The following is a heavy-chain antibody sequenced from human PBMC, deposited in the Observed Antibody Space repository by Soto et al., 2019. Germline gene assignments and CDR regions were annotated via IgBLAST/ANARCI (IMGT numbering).Heavy chain of an antibody. Sequence: PGGSLRLSCAASGFTFGHSATSWVRQAPGKGLGWVAAISGTGGAAYYADSVRGRFTISRDNSRNTLFLQMNSLRVDDTAIYHCAKPEEVVRGFDFWGLGTLVTVSS. V-gene: IGHV3-23*01. CDR1: GFTFGHSA. CDR3: AKPEEVVRGFDF. J-gene: IGHJ4*02. CDR2: ISGTGGAA. D-gene: IGHD3-10*01.